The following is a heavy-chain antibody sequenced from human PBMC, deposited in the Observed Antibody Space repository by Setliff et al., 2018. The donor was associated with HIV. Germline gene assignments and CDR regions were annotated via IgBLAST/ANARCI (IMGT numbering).Heavy chain of an antibody. CDR1: GIRFSNYA. CDR3: AGESSIAVAEYFQH. CDR2: ISGSGGDT. D-gene: IGHD6-19*01. V-gene: IGHV3-23*01. J-gene: IGHJ1*01. Sequence: GGSLRLSCAASGIRFSNYAMSWVRQAPGKGLEWVSSISGSGGDTSYADSVQGRFTISRDNSKNTLYLQMNGLRAEDTAVYYCAGESSIAVAEYFQHWGQGTLVTVSS.